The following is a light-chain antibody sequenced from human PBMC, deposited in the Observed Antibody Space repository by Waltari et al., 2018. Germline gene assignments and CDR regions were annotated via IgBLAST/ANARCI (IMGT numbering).Light chain of an antibody. CDR1: QSVLYSSNNKNY. V-gene: IGKV4-1*01. J-gene: IGKJ5*01. CDR2: WAS. Sequence: DIVMTQSPDSLAVSLGERATINCKSSQSVLYSSNNKNYLAWYQQKPGQPPNLLIFWASTRETGVPDRFNGSGSGNDFTLTISSLQAEDVAVYYCQQYYSTPITFGQGTRLEI. CDR3: QQYYSTPIT.